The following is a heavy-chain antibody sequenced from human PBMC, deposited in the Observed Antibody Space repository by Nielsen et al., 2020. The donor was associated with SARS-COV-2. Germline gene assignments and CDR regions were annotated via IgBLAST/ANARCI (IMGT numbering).Heavy chain of an antibody. CDR2: IAYDGNTK. CDR3: ASPAGGSDWADFDV. V-gene: IGHV3-30*09. Sequence: GGSLRLSCAASGFDFNHYAMHWVRQAPGQGLEWVAVIAYDGNTKHYADSVKGRFAISRDNSKNTVYLEMSSLRVEDTAFYYCASPAGGSDWADFDVWGQETLVTVSS. D-gene: IGHD6-19*01. J-gene: IGHJ4*02. CDR1: GFDFNHYA.